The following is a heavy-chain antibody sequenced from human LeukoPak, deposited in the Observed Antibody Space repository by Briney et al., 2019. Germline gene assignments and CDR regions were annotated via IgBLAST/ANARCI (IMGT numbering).Heavy chain of an antibody. J-gene: IGHJ4*02. CDR3: AKDLGPPGGYLGDY. V-gene: IGHV3-30*04. Sequence: GGSLRLSCAASGFTFSSYAMHWVRQAPGKGLEWVAVISYDGSNKYYADSVKGRFTISRDNSKNTLYLQMNSLRAEDTAVYYCAKDLGPPGGYLGDYWGQGTLVTVSS. D-gene: IGHD3-22*01. CDR1: GFTFSSYA. CDR2: ISYDGSNK.